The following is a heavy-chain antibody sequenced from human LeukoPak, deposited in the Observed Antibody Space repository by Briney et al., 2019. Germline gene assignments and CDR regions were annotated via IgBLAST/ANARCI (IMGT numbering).Heavy chain of an antibody. D-gene: IGHD1-26*01. CDR1: GGSITAYY. Sequence: PSETLSLTCTVSGGSITAYYWSWIRQPPGMGLEWIGNIHSSGSTYYNPSLESRATLLIDTSKNQLPLKLNSVTAADTAVYYCARDIRIVGATLYFDFWGQGTVVTVSS. V-gene: IGHV4-59*01. CDR3: ARDIRIVGATLYFDF. CDR2: IHSSGST. J-gene: IGHJ4*02.